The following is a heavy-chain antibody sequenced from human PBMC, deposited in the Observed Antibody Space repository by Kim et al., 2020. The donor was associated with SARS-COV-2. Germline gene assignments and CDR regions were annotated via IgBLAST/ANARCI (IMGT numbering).Heavy chain of an antibody. V-gene: IGHV3-23*01. Sequence: ADSVKGPLTIPGENTKNTLYLQMNRLRAEDTAVYYCAKDWQWLVKGVVDYWGQGTLVTVSS. D-gene: IGHD6-19*01. CDR3: AKDWQWLVKGVVDY. J-gene: IGHJ4*02.